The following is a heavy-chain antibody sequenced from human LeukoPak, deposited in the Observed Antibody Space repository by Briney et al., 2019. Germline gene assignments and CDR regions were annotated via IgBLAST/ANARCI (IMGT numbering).Heavy chain of an antibody. CDR3: ARVQFSSGSLDY. V-gene: IGHV4-4*02. CDR2: IYHKGNT. CDR1: GASISSTNW. Sequence: SGTLSLTCGVSGASISSTNWWSWVRQPPGKGLEWIGEIYHKGNTNFNPSLKSRVTISVDKSKNQFSLKVRSVTAADTAVYYCARVQFSSGSLDYWGQGTLVTVSS. D-gene: IGHD6-19*01. J-gene: IGHJ4*02.